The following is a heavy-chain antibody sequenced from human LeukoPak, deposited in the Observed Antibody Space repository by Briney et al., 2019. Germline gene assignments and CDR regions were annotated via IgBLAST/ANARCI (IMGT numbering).Heavy chain of an antibody. V-gene: IGHV3-20*04. J-gene: IGHJ4*02. CDR2: INWNGGST. D-gene: IGHD2-2*01. Sequence: PGGSLRLSCAASGFTFDDYGMSWVRQAPGKGLEWVSGINWNGGSTGYADSVKGRFTISRDSAKNSLYLQMNSLRAEDTALYYCARDRAGGDIVVVPAAYDYWGQGTLVTVSS. CDR3: ARDRAGGDIVVVPAAYDY. CDR1: GFTFDDYG.